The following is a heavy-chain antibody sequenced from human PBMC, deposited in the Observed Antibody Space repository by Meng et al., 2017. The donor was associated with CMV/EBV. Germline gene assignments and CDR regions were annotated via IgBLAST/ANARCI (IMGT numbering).Heavy chain of an antibody. Sequence: GGSLRLSCAASGFTFSSSGMHWVRQAPGKGLEWVAFIRYDGSNKYYADSVKGRFTISRDNSKNTLYLQMNSLRAEDTAVYYCAKRSNGYWDYYYYYGMDVWGQGTTVTVSS. CDR2: IRYDGSNK. D-gene: IGHD3-22*01. V-gene: IGHV3-30*02. CDR1: GFTFSSSG. CDR3: AKRSNGYWDYYYYYGMDV. J-gene: IGHJ6*02.